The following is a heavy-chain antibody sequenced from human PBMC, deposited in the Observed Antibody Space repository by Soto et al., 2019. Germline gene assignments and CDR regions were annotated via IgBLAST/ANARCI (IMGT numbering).Heavy chain of an antibody. CDR1: GFTVSDS. J-gene: IGHJ4*02. V-gene: IGHV3-53*01. Sequence: GGSLRLSCSVAGFTVSDSTSWVRQAPGKGLECVSFIHSDGSTHYTDSVRGRFTISRDNSKNTLYLQMDRLRVDDTAVYFCARDASGPFDYWGQGTLVTVSS. CDR2: IHSDGST. D-gene: IGHD6-19*01. CDR3: ARDASGPFDY.